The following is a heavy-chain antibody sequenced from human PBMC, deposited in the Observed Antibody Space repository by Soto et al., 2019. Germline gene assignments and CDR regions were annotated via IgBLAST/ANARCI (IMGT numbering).Heavy chain of an antibody. CDR2: IYYSGST. J-gene: IGHJ6*03. CDR3: ASQVGIAARPWDYYYYMDV. CDR1: GGSISSYY. Sequence: SETLSLTCTVSGGSISSYYWSWIRQPPGKGLEWIGYIYYSGSTNYNPSLKSRVTISVDTSKNQFSLKLSSVTAADTAVYYCASQVGIAARPWDYYYYMDVWGKGTTVTVSS. V-gene: IGHV4-59*08. D-gene: IGHD6-6*01.